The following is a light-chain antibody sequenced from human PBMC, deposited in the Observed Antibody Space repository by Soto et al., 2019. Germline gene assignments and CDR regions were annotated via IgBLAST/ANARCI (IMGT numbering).Light chain of an antibody. J-gene: IGKJ4*01. V-gene: IGKV1-5*01. Sequence: DFQMTQSPSTLSASVGDRVTITCRASQNIRSRLAWFQQTPGKAPKILIYDASSLESGVPQRFRGSGAGTDFSLTISRLQPEDSATYYCLQDYSFPLTFGGGTKVDIK. CDR1: QNIRSR. CDR2: DAS. CDR3: LQDYSFPLT.